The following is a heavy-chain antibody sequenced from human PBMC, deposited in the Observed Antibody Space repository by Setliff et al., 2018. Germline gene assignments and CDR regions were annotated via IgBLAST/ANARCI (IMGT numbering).Heavy chain of an antibody. J-gene: IGHJ4*02. D-gene: IGHD6-13*01. Sequence: ASVKVSCKASGYTFIRYYMYWVRQAPGQGLTWMGTINPGGGSASNADEFQGRITMTRNTSTSTIYMEMTRLTSEDTAMYYCARAGDAAAGRKGVFEYWGQGSLVTV. CDR2: INPGGGSA. CDR1: GYTFIRYY. V-gene: IGHV1-46*01. CDR3: ARAGDAAAGRKGVFEY.